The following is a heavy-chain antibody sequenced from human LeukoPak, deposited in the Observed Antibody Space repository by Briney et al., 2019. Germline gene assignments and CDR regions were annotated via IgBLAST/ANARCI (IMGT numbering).Heavy chain of an antibody. J-gene: IGHJ4*02. V-gene: IGHV4-59*01. CDR1: GGFNTHYY. CDR3: ARGQWLPVFDF. D-gene: IGHD3-22*01. CDR2: FYHSGST. Sequence: SSETLSLTCSVSGGFNTHYYWSWIRQPPGKGLEWIGYFYHSGSTNYNPSLKSRVTISVDTSKNHFSLKLSSVTAADTAVYYCARGQWLPVFDFWGQGTLVTVSS.